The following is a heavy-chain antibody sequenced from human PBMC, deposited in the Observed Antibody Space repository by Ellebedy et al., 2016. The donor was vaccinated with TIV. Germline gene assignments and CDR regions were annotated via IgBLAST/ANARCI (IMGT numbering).Heavy chain of an antibody. CDR1: GFIFSDYQ. Sequence: GGSLRLSYAASGFIFSDYQMSWIRQAPGKGLECISYINSSGGTVYYADSVKGRFTISRDNAKNSLYLQMNSLRAEDTAVYYCARDTRFIDQQHNWFDPWGQGTLVTVSS. J-gene: IGHJ5*02. CDR3: ARDTRFIDQQHNWFDP. V-gene: IGHV3-11*01. CDR2: INSSGGTV. D-gene: IGHD2-2*01.